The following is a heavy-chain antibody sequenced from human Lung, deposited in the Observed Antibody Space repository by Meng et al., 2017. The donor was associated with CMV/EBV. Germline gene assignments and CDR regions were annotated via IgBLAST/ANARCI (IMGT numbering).Heavy chain of an antibody. CDR2: ISYDRTNK. CDR1: GFTFSSYA. J-gene: IGHJ4*02. V-gene: IGHV3-30-3*01. CDR3: ARDQFDY. Sequence: SCAASGFTFSSYAMHWVRQAPGKGLEWVAVISYDRTNKYYADSVKGRFTISRDNSKNTLYLQMNSLRAEDTAVCYCARDQFDYWGQGTLVTVSS.